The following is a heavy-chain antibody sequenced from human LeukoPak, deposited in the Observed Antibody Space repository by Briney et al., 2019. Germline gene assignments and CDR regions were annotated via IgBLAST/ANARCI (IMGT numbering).Heavy chain of an antibody. J-gene: IGHJ4*02. Sequence: PGRSLRLSCAASGFTFSRNGMHWVRQAPGKGLEWVAVIWYDGSNEYYADSVKGRFTVSRDNSKNTMYLQMNSLRAEDTAVYYCAKDRDCIMGIVDYWGQGTLVTVSS. CDR1: GFTFSRNG. D-gene: IGHD3/OR15-3a*01. CDR3: AKDRDCIMGIVDY. V-gene: IGHV3-33*06. CDR2: IWYDGSNE.